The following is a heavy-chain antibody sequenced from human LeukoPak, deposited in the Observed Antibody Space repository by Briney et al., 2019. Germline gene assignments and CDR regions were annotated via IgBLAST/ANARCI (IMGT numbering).Heavy chain of an antibody. J-gene: IGHJ4*02. CDR3: ATETGNFYFYS. CDR1: GYTLTELS. D-gene: IGHD1-7*01. V-gene: IGHV1-24*01. CDR2: FDPEDDEI. Sequence: GASVKVSCKVSGYTLTELSMHWVRQAPGKGLEWMGGFDPEDDEIIYAQRFQGRVTMTEDASTDTAYMELRSLRSVDTAVYYCATETGNFYFYSWGQGTLVTVSS.